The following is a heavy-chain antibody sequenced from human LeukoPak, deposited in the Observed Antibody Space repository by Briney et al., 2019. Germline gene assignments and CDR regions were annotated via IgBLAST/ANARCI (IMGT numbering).Heavy chain of an antibody. CDR1: GGSFSGYY. CDR3: ARGYYGSGSYKSLYNWFDP. CDR2: INHSGST. D-gene: IGHD3-10*01. Sequence: PSETLSLTCAVYGGSFSGYYWSWIRQPPGKGLEWIGEINHSGSTYYNPSLKSRVTISVDTSKNQFSLKLSSVTAADTAVYYCARGYYGSGSYKSLYNWFDPWGQGTLVTVSS. J-gene: IGHJ5*02. V-gene: IGHV4-34*01.